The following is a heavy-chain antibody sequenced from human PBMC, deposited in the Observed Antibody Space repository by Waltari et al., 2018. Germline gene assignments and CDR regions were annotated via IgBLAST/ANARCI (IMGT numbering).Heavy chain of an antibody. CDR3: TPPPYYYYYGMDV. V-gene: IGHV3-15*07. CDR1: VFSFSNSW. Sequence: EVQLVESGGCLVNPGGSLRLSCAASVFSFSNSWMNWVRQAPGKGLEWVGRIKTRADGGTADYAAPVRGRFTISRDDSQNTLYLQMNSLKTEDTAVYYCTPPPYYYYYGMDVWGQGTTVTVSS. CDR2: IKTRADGGTA. J-gene: IGHJ6*02.